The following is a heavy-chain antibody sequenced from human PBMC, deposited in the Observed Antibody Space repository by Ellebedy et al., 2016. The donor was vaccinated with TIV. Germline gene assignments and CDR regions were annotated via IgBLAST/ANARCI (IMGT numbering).Heavy chain of an antibody. CDR3: ARGEGWIDN. J-gene: IGHJ4*02. D-gene: IGHD5-24*01. CDR1: GFTFSSYS. CDR2: IKEDGSEK. V-gene: IGHV3-7*04. Sequence: GGSLRLXXEASGFTFSSYSLTWVRQAPGKGLEWVATIKEDGSEKYYVDSVKGRFTISRDNAKNSLYLQMNSLRAEDTAVYFCARGEGWIDNWGQGTLVTVSS.